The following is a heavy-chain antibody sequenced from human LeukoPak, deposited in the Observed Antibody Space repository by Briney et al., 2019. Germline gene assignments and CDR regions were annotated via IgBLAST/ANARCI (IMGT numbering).Heavy chain of an antibody. CDR2: ISGSGDNT. D-gene: IGHD6-13*01. J-gene: IGHJ4*02. CDR3: AKEMESSTWYIDY. Sequence: GGSLRLSCAASGFTFGTYAMTWVRQAPGKGLEWVSGISGSGDNTLYADSVKGRFTISRDNSKNTLFLLMNSLRVEDTAVYYCAKEMESSTWYIDYWGQGTLASVSS. V-gene: IGHV3-23*01. CDR1: GFTFGTYA.